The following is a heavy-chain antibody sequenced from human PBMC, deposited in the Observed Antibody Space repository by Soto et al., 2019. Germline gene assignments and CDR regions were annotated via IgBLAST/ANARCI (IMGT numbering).Heavy chain of an antibody. D-gene: IGHD3-3*01. J-gene: IGHJ5*02. Sequence: ASVKVSCKASGYTFTGYYIHWVRQAPGQGLEWMGWIIPDSGATNYTQKFQGRVTMTSETSTNTAFLELSRLRSDDTAVYFCARGDSISIFGVINWLDTWGQGTLVTVSS. CDR2: IIPDSGAT. CDR3: ARGDSISIFGVINWLDT. V-gene: IGHV1-2*02. CDR1: GYTFTGYY.